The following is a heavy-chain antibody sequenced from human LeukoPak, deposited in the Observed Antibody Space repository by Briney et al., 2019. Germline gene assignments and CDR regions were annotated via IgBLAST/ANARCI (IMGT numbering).Heavy chain of an antibody. CDR3: ARDRMGPIAVAVVPGEEAFDI. CDR2: INPNSGGT. Sequence: WASVKVSCKASGYTFTGYYMHWVRQAPGQGLEWMGWINPNSGGTNYAQKFQGRVTMTRDMSTSTVYMELSSLRSEDTAVYYCARDRMGPIAVAVVPGEEAFDIWGQGTMVTVSS. D-gene: IGHD6-19*01. V-gene: IGHV1-2*02. J-gene: IGHJ3*02. CDR1: GYTFTGYY.